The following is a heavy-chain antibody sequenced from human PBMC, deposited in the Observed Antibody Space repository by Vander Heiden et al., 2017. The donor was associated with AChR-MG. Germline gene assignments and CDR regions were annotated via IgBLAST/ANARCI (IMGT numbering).Heavy chain of an antibody. CDR3: ARNSLDWNYLRVVRGQFDY. Sequence: QVQLVEPGGGVVQPGWSPRPSCAASVFTFSSYVLHWVRRAPGKGLEWVAVISYDGSNKYYADSVKGRFTISRDNSKNTLYLQMNSLRAEDTAVYYCARNSLDWNYLRVVRGQFDYWGQGTLVTVSS. CDR2: ISYDGSNK. D-gene: IGHD1-7*01. V-gene: IGHV3-30-3*01. J-gene: IGHJ4*02. CDR1: VFTFSSYV.